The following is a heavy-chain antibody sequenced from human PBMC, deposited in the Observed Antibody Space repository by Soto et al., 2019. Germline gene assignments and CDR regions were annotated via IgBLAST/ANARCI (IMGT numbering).Heavy chain of an antibody. CDR3: ARQSYCSSTSCPYYYYGMGA. CDR2: IDPSDSYT. CDR1: GYSFTSYW. V-gene: IGHV5-10-1*01. Sequence: GESLKISCKGSGYSFTSYWISWVRQMPGKGLEWMGRIDPSDSYTNYSPSFQGHVTISADKSISTAYLQWSSLKASDTAMYYCARQSYCSSTSCPYYYYGMGAWGQGTTVTVSS. J-gene: IGHJ6*02. D-gene: IGHD2-2*01.